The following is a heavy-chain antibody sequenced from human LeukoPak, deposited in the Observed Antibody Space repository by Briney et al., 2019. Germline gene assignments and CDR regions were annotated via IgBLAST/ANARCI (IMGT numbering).Heavy chain of an antibody. V-gene: IGHV5-51*01. J-gene: IGHJ4*02. Sequence: GESLKISCKGSGYRFTSYWIGWVRPMPGKGLEWMGIIYPGDSDTRYSPSFQGQVTISADKSISTAYLQWSSLKASDTAMYYCARPIHSSSWFDFDYWGQGTLVTVSS. D-gene: IGHD6-13*01. CDR3: ARPIHSSSWFDFDY. CDR1: GYRFTSYW. CDR2: IYPGDSDT.